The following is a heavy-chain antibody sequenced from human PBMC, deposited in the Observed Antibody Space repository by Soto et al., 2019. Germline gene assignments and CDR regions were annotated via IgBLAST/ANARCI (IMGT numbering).Heavy chain of an antibody. V-gene: IGHV4-34*01. J-gene: IGHJ4*02. CDR2: INHSGST. CDR3: ARGSTLTYYYDSSGSDY. D-gene: IGHD3-22*01. Sequence: QSQTLSLTCAVYGGSFSGYYWSWIRQPPGKGLEWIGEINHSGSTNYNPSLKSRVTISVDTSKNQFSLKLSSVTAADTAVYYCARGSTLTYYYDSSGSDYWGQGTLVTVSS. CDR1: GGSFSGYY.